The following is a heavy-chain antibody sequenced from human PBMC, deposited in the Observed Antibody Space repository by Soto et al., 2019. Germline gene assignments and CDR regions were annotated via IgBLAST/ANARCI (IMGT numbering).Heavy chain of an antibody. Sequence: ASVKVSCKASGYTFTSYDINWVRQATGQGLEWMGWMNPNSGNTGYAQKFQGRATMTRNTSISTAYMELSSLRSEDTAVYYCARVWRRYDILTGLRNYYYMDVWGKGTTVTVSS. V-gene: IGHV1-8*01. J-gene: IGHJ6*03. CDR3: ARVWRRYDILTGLRNYYYMDV. CDR2: MNPNSGNT. CDR1: GYTFTSYD. D-gene: IGHD3-9*01.